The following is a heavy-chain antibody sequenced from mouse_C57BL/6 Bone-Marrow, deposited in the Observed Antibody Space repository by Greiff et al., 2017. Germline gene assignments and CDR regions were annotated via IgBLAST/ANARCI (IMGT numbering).Heavy chain of an antibody. CDR3: VTTVVDYAMDY. CDR2: ISSGGDYI. Sequence: EVHLVESGEGLVKPGGSLKLSCAASGFTFSSYAMSWVRQTPEKRLAWVAYISSGGDYIYYADTVKGRFTISRDNARNTLYLQMSSLKSEDTAMYYSVTTVVDYAMDYWGQGTSVTVSS. V-gene: IGHV5-9-1*02. J-gene: IGHJ4*01. D-gene: IGHD1-1*01. CDR1: GFTFSSYA.